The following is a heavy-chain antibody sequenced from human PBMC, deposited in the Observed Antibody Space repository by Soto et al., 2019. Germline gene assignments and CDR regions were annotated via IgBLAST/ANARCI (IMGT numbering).Heavy chain of an antibody. CDR3: AKDNPFLRGGDHFGH. CDR1: GFTFSTYA. D-gene: IGHD2-21*02. V-gene: IGHV3-23*01. J-gene: IGHJ4*02. CDR2: ISGGVGSA. Sequence: PGGSLRLSCAASGFTFSTYAMSWVRQAPGKGLEWVSGISGGVGSANYVDSVKGRFTISRDNSKKTVYLQMNSLRAEDTAIYYCAKDNPFLRGGDHFGHWGQGTVVTVYS.